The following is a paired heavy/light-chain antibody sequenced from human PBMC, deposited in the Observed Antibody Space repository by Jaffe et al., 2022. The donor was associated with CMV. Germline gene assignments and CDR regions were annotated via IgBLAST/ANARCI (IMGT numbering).Heavy chain of an antibody. Sequence: EVQLVESGGALVQPGGSLKLSCAVSGITFNGITLSASDVHWVRQASGKGLEWIGRIGGKAKNYATGYAASVKGRFTISRDESTNTAYLHINGLETEDTGVYYCSLLFFGGGNFWGQGTLVTV. CDR2: IGGKAKNYAT. J-gene: IGHJ1*01. CDR1: GITFNGITLSASD. CDR3: SLLFFGGGNF. D-gene: IGHD3-10*01. V-gene: IGHV3-73*01.
Light chain of an antibody. CDR1: QSVNTW. J-gene: IGKJ2*01. Sequence: DIQMTQSPSTLSASPGGRVIITCRASQSVNTWLAWYQQKPGKAPKLLIYKASTLESGVPSRFSGSGSGTEFTLTISSLQPDDFATYYCQQYDSFSYTFGQGTKLQIK. CDR3: QQYDSFSYT. V-gene: IGKV1-5*03. CDR2: KAS.